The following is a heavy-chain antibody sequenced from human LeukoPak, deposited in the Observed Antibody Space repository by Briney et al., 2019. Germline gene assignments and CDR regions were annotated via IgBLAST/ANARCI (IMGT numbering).Heavy chain of an antibody. CDR1: GYTFTDYY. Sequence: ASVKVSCKASGYTFTDYYIHWVRQAPGQGLEWMGVLYPRGGSPTYAQKFQDRVTLTCDTSTSTVYMELSSLTSEDTAVYSCARELHGGYFDYWGQETLVTVSS. D-gene: IGHD3-16*01. CDR3: ARELHGGYFDY. J-gene: IGHJ4*02. CDR2: LYPRGGSP. V-gene: IGHV1-46*01.